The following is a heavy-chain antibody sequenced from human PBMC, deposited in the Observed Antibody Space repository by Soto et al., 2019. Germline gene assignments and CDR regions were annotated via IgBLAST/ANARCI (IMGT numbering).Heavy chain of an antibody. V-gene: IGHV3-30-3*01. CDR2: ISYDGSNK. J-gene: IGHJ6*02. CDR1: GFTFSSYA. CDR3: ARSGIQATDLLYYYGMDV. Sequence: QPXECLRLSCAASGFTFSSYAMHWVRQAPGKGLEWVAVISYDGSNKYYADSVKGRFTISRDNSKNTLYLQMNSLRAEDTAVYYCARSGIQATDLLYYYGMDVWGQGTTVTVSS. D-gene: IGHD5-18*01.